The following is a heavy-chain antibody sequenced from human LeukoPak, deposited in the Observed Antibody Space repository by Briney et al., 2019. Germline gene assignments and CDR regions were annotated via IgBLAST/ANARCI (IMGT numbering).Heavy chain of an antibody. V-gene: IGHV4-4*02. CDR3: TRVTVAGIGGVQSYQRGDY. CDR2: IYHSGST. J-gene: IGHJ4*02. D-gene: IGHD6-19*01. CDR1: GGSISSSNW. Sequence: SETLSLTCAVSGGSISSSNWWSWVRQPPGKGLEWIGEIYHSGSTNYNPSLQSRVTISIDKSKNQFSLKLSSVTAADTAVYYCTRVTVAGIGGVQSYQRGDYWGQGTLVTVSS.